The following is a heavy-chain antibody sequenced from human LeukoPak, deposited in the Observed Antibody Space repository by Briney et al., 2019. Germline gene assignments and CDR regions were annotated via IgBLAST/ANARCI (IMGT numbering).Heavy chain of an antibody. CDR2: IIPIFGTA. CDR3: ATRGLGMSGSYEH. V-gene: IGHV1-69*13. D-gene: IGHD3-10*01. Sequence: GASVKVSCKASGGTFSSYAISWVRQAPGQGLEWMGGIIPIFGTANYAQKFQGRVTITADESTSTAYMELSSLRSEDTAVYYCATRGLGMSGSYEHWGQGTLVTVSS. J-gene: IGHJ4*02. CDR1: GGTFSSYA.